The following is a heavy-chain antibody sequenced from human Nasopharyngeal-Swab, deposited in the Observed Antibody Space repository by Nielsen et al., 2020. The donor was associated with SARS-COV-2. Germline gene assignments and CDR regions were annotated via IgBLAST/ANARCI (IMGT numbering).Heavy chain of an antibody. D-gene: IGHD6-13*01. Sequence: ASVKAPCKASGYALTGNYMHWVRLPPGQGLEWMGRINPNSGGTNYAQKLQGRVPMTSDTSISTAYMELSRLRSGDTAVYYCAREGIAAAGTWAYYYYYGMDVWGQGTTVTVSS. CDR3: AREGIAAAGTWAYYYYYGMDV. J-gene: IGHJ6*02. CDR1: GYALTGNY. V-gene: IGHV1-2*06. CDR2: INPNSGGT.